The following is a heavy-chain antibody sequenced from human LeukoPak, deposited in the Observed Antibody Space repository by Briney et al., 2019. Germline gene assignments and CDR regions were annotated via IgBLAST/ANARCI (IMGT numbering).Heavy chain of an antibody. CDR2: ISSSSSYI. J-gene: IGHJ6*03. CDR1: GFTFSSYG. CDR3: ARGYFDWFQPGPYYYYMDV. D-gene: IGHD3-9*01. Sequence: GGSLRLSCAASGFTFSSYGMNWVRQAPGKGLEWVSSISSSSSYIYYADSVKGRFTISRDNAKNSLYLQMNSLRAEDTAVYYCARGYFDWFQPGPYYYYMDVWGKGTTVTVSS. V-gene: IGHV3-21*01.